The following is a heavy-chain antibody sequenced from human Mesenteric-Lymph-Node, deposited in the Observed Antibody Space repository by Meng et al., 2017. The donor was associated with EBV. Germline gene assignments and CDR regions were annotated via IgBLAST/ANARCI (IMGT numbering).Heavy chain of an antibody. J-gene: IGHJ4*02. CDR3: ARDLAGYGDYFLY. CDR1: GGSISSSSSY. V-gene: IGHV4-39*07. D-gene: IGHD4-17*01. CDR2: IYYSGST. Sequence: QDSGPRLVKPSEPLSFTGTVSGGSISSSSSYWGWIRQPPGKGLEWIGSIYYSGSTYYNPSLKSRVTISVDTSKNQFSLKLSSVTAADTAVYYCARDLAGYGDYFLYWGQGTLVTVSS.